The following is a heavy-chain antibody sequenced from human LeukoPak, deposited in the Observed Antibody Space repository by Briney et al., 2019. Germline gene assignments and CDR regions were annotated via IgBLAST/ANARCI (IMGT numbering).Heavy chain of an antibody. CDR1: GFTFDDYA. Sequence: GGSLRLSCAASGFTFDDYAMHWVRLAPGKGLEWVSGISWNSGYIGYADSVKGRFTISRDNSKNSLYLQMDSLRPEDTALYYCVTAGGTGDKYYFMDVWGKGTTVTVSS. D-gene: IGHD6-13*01. V-gene: IGHV3-9*01. CDR2: ISWNSGYI. CDR3: VTAGGTGDKYYFMDV. J-gene: IGHJ6*03.